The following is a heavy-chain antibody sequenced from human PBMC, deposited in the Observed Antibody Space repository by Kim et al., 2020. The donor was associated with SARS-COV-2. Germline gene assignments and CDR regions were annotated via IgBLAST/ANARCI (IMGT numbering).Heavy chain of an antibody. D-gene: IGHD6-13*01. Sequence: SETLSLTCTVSGGSISSSSYYWGWIRQPPGKGLEWIGSIYYSGSTYYNPSLKSRVTISVDTSKNQFSLKLSSVTAADTAVYYCARQGDSSSWSYYYYMDVWGKGTPVTVSS. CDR1: GGSISSSSYY. CDR3: ARQGDSSSWSYYYYMDV. V-gene: IGHV4-39*01. CDR2: IYYSGST. J-gene: IGHJ6*03.